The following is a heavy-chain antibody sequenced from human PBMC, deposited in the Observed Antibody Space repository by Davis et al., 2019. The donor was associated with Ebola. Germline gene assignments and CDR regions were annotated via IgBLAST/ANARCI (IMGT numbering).Heavy chain of an antibody. CDR2: IYYSGST. Sequence: MPSETLSLTCTVSGGSISSSSYYWGWIRQPPGKGLEWIGSIYYSGSTYYNPSLKSRVTISVDTSKNQFSLKLSSVTAADTAVYYCARYSLIAVEGDYGMDVWGQGTTVTVSS. CDR1: GGSISSSSYY. CDR3: ARYSLIAVEGDYGMDV. D-gene: IGHD6-19*01. V-gene: IGHV4-39*01. J-gene: IGHJ6*02.